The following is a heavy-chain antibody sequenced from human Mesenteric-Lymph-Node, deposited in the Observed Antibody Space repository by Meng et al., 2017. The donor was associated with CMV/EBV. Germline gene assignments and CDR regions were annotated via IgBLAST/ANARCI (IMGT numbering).Heavy chain of an antibody. V-gene: IGHV3-74*01. CDR2: INSDGIGT. J-gene: IGHJ6*02. CDR1: GFTFTNYW. D-gene: IGHD3-3*01. Sequence: GGSLRLSCAASGFTFTNYWMHWVRQVPGKGLLWVSRINSDGIGTTYADSVKGRFTISRENAKNSLYLQMNSLRAGDTAVYYCARGEGFFGVVIIYLLGGFFYYYYGMDVWGQGTTVTVSS. CDR3: ARGEGFFGVVIIYLLGGFFYYYYGMDV.